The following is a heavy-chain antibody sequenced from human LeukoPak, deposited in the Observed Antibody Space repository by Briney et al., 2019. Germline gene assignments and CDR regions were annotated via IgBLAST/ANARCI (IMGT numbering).Heavy chain of an antibody. Sequence: GRSLRLSCAASGFTFSTYAMHWVRQAPGKGLEWVAIILSDGSNKYYADSVKGRFAISRDNSNNMLYLQMNSLRTEDTAVYYCARDSAYSDGWLGSLASWGQGTLVAVSS. D-gene: IGHD1-26*01. CDR2: ILSDGSNK. CDR3: ARDSAYSDGWLGSLAS. CDR1: GFTFSTYA. J-gene: IGHJ5*02. V-gene: IGHV3-30*09.